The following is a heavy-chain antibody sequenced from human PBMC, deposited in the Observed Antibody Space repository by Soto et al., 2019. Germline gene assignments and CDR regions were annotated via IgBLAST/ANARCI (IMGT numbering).Heavy chain of an antibody. CDR1: GGSISGYY. CDR2: I. CDR3: AAAPRY. V-gene: IGHV4-59*01. D-gene: IGHD2-15*01. Sequence: PSETLSLTCSVSGGSISGYYWSWIRQTPEKGLEWIGYIYNPSLKSRVTMLIDMSKNQFSLKLTSVSAADTAVYYCAAAPRYWGQGILVTVSS. J-gene: IGHJ4*02.